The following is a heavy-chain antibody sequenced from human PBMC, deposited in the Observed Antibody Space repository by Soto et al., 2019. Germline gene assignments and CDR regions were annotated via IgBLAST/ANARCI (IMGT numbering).Heavy chain of an antibody. Sequence: SETLSLTCTVSGGSLNNYFWSWIRQPPGKGLEWIGYIFYTGRTNYDPSLKSRVTISVDTSKKQFSLQLSSVTAADTAVYYCARFLRYRGTRRDYYMDVWGKGTTVTVSS. CDR2: IFYTGRT. V-gene: IGHV4-59*01. D-gene: IGHD1-26*01. J-gene: IGHJ6*03. CDR3: ARFLRYRGTRRDYYMDV. CDR1: GGSLNNYF.